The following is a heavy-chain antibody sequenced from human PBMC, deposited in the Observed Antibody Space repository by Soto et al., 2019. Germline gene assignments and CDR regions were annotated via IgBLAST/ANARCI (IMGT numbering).Heavy chain of an antibody. CDR2: IWYDGSNK. D-gene: IGHD6-6*01. Sequence: QVQLVESGGGVVQPGRSLRLSCAASGFTFSSYGMHWVRQAPGKGLEWVAVIWYDGSNKYYADSVKGRFIISRDNSKNTLYLQMNSLRAEDTAVYYCARDRYSSSDAFDIWGQGTMVTVSS. CDR3: ARDRYSSSDAFDI. J-gene: IGHJ3*02. V-gene: IGHV3-33*01. CDR1: GFTFSSYG.